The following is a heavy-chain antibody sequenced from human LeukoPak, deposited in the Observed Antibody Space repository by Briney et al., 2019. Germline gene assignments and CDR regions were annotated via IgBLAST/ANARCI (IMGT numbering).Heavy chain of an antibody. D-gene: IGHD2-21*01. CDR3: ARNPCGGGTCHHYFDY. J-gene: IGHJ4*02. V-gene: IGHV4-4*07. Sequence: PSETLSLTCTVSGGSISSFYWSWIRQPAGKGLEWIGRIYSGGITNYSPSLKSRVTISVDTSNNQFSLKLTSMTAADTAVYYCARNPCGGGTCHHYFDYWGQGTLVTVSS. CDR2: IYSGGIT. CDR1: GGSISSFY.